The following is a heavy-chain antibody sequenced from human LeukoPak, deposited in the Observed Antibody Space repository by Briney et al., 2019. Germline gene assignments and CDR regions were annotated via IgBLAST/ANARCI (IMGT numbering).Heavy chain of an antibody. J-gene: IGHJ4*02. CDR3: ASGETDTAMVYY. D-gene: IGHD5-18*01. Sequence: GGSLRLSCAASGFTFSSYAMHWVRQAPGKGLEGVAVISYDGSNKYYADSVKGRFTISRDNSENTLYLQMNSLRAEDTAVYYCASGETDTAMVYYWGQGTLVTVSS. CDR1: GFTFSSYA. CDR2: ISYDGSNK. V-gene: IGHV3-30*04.